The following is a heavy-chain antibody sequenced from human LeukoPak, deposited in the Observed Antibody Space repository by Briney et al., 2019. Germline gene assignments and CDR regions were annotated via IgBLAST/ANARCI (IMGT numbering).Heavy chain of an antibody. CDR1: GGSISSSSYY. J-gene: IGHJ5*02. Sequence: PSETLSLTCTVSGGSISSSSYYWGWIRQPPGKGLEWIGSIYYSGSTYYNPSLKSRVTISVDTSKNQFSLKLSSVTAADTAVYYCARESPFVEMATINWFDPWGQGTLVTVSS. CDR3: ARESPFVEMATINWFDP. V-gene: IGHV4-39*07. CDR2: IYYSGST. D-gene: IGHD5-24*01.